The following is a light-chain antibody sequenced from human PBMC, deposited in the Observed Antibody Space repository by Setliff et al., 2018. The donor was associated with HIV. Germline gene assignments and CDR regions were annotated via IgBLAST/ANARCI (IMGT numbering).Light chain of an antibody. CDR1: SSDIGNYNF. CDR3: SSYAGSDSYV. J-gene: IGLJ1*01. V-gene: IGLV2-8*01. CDR2: DVS. Sequence: QSVLTQPPSASGSPGQSVTTSCTGTSSDIGNYNFVSWYQQHPGKAPKLMIFDVSKRPSGVPDRFSGSKSGNTASLTVSGLQADDEADYYCSSYAGSDSYVFGTGTKVTV.